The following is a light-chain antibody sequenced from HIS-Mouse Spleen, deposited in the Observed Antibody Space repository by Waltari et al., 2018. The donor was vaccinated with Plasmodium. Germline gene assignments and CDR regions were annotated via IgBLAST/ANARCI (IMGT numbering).Light chain of an antibody. CDR2: EVS. CDR3: SSYAGSNNLV. Sequence: QSALTQPPSASGSPGQSVTISCTGTSSDAGGYTSVSWYQPHPGKAPKLMIYEVSKRPSGVPDRFSGSKSGNTVALTVSGLQAEDEADYYCSSYAGSNNLVFGGGTKLTVL. V-gene: IGLV2-8*01. J-gene: IGLJ2*01. CDR1: SSDAGGYTS.